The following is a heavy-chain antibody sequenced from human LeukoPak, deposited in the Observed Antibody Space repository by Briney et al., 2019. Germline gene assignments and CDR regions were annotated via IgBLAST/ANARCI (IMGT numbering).Heavy chain of an antibody. D-gene: IGHD1-14*01. V-gene: IGHV3-23*01. CDR1: GFTFTSYA. CDR3: AKPARTDYADY. Sequence: GGSLRLSCAASGFTFTSYAMNWVRQAPGKGLEWVSAISGSGGNTYYADSVKGRFTISRDNSKNTLYPQMNSLRAEDTAVYYCAKPARTDYADYWGQGTLVTVSS. CDR2: ISGSGGNT. J-gene: IGHJ4*02.